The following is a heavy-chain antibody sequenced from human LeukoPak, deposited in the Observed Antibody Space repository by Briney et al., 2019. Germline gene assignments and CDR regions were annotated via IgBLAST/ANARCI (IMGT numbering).Heavy chain of an antibody. D-gene: IGHD6-19*01. CDR2: ISSRSSYI. J-gene: IGHJ2*01. Sequence: GGSLRLSCAASGFTFSSYSMNWVRQAPGKGLEWVSTISSRSSYIYYADSVKGRFTISRDNAKNSLYLQMNSLRAEDTAVYYCAKDEDSSGWSLGWYFDLWGRGTLVTVSS. V-gene: IGHV3-21*01. CDR1: GFTFSSYS. CDR3: AKDEDSSGWSLGWYFDL.